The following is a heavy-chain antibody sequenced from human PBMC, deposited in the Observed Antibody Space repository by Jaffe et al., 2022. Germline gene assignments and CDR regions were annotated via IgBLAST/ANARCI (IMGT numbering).Heavy chain of an antibody. CDR3: AKDSAITIFGVVISYFQH. CDR2: ISGSGGST. J-gene: IGHJ1*01. CDR1: GFTFSSYA. Sequence: EVQLLESGGGLVQPGGSLRLSCAASGFTFSSYAMSWVRQAPGKGLEWVSAISGSGGSTYYADSVKGRFTISRDNSKNTLYLQMNSLRAEDTAVYYCAKDSAITIFGVVISYFQHWGQGTLVTVSS. V-gene: IGHV3-23*01. D-gene: IGHD3-3*01.